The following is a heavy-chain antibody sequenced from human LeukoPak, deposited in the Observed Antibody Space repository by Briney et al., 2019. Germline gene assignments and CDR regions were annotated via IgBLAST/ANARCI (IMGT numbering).Heavy chain of an antibody. CDR3: ATYSSLNRREFQF. J-gene: IGHJ1*01. CDR1: GFPFSSYA. D-gene: IGHD3-22*01. V-gene: IGHV3-23*01. CDR2: ISDSGGST. Sequence: GGSLRLSCAASGFPFSSYAMSWVRQAPGEGLEWVSGISDSGGSTYYADSVKGRFTISRDNAKNSLYLQMNSLRAEDTAVYYCATYSSLNRREFQFWGQGTLLTVSS.